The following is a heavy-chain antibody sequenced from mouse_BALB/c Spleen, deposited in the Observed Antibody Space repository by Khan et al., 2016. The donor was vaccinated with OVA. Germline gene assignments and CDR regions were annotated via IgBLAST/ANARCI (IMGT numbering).Heavy chain of an antibody. D-gene: IGHD2-2*01. CDR1: GYSFTSYY. V-gene: IGHV1S135*01. CDR2: IDPFNGSN. Sequence: MQLEESGPELMKPGASVKISCKASGYSFTSYYIHWVKQSHGKSLEWIGYIDPFNGSNSYNQKFKGKATLTVDKSSSTAYMHLSSLTSEDSAVYYCARHGYVAWFAYWGQGTLVTVSA. CDR3: ARHGYVAWFAY. J-gene: IGHJ3*01.